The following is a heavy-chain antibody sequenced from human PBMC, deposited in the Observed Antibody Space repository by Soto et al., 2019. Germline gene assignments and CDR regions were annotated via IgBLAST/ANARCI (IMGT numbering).Heavy chain of an antibody. CDR1: VFTFSSYS. V-gene: IGHV3-21*01. Sequence: PVGSLGLSCASSVFTFSSYSMNCVRQSPGKWLEWVSSISSSSRYIYYADSVKGRFTIYRDNAKNSLYLQMNSLRAEDTAVYYCARGCSSNSCYISWGQGTLVSVSS. CDR3: ARGCSSNSCYIS. CDR2: ISSSSRYI. D-gene: IGHD2-2*02. J-gene: IGHJ5*02.